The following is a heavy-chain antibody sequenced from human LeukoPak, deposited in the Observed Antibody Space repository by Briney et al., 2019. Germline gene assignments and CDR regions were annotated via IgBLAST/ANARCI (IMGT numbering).Heavy chain of an antibody. Sequence: PSETLSLTCTVSGGSISSYYWSWIRQPPGKGLEWIGYIYYSGSTNYNPPLKSRVTISVDTSKNQFSLKLSSVTAADTAVYYCATQLVYCSGGSCYRYFQHWGQGTLVTVSS. CDR2: IYYSGST. J-gene: IGHJ1*01. D-gene: IGHD2-15*01. CDR1: GGSISSYY. CDR3: ATQLVYCSGGSCYRYFQH. V-gene: IGHV4-59*08.